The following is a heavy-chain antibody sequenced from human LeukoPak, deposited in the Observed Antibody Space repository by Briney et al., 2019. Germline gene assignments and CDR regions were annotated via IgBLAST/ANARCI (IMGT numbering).Heavy chain of an antibody. D-gene: IGHD6-13*01. CDR3: ARERAAAGHNWFDP. CDR2: IYYSGST. CDR1: GGSISSYY. Sequence: SETLSLTCTVSGGSISSYYWSWIRQPAGKGLEWIGYIYYSGSTNYNPSLKSRVTISVDTSKNQFSLKLSSVTAADTAVYYCARERAAAGHNWFDPWGQGTLVTVSS. J-gene: IGHJ5*02. V-gene: IGHV4-59*01.